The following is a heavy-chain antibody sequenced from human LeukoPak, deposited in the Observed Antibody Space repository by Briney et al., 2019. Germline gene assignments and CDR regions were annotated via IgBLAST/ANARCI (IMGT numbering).Heavy chain of an antibody. Sequence: GGSLRLSCAASGFTPTSYAMHWVRQAPGKGLEFVSAISSNGRSTNYAHSVKGRFTVSRDISTNTVYLQMGNLRAEDMGVYYCARQVGSGSFSLDYWGQGTLVTVPS. V-gene: IGHV3-64*01. CDR2: ISSNGRST. D-gene: IGHD3-10*01. J-gene: IGHJ4*02. CDR3: ARQVGSGSFSLDY. CDR1: GFTPTSYA.